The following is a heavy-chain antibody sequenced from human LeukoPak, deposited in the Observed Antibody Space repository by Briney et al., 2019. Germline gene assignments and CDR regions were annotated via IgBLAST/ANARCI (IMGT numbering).Heavy chain of an antibody. CDR1: GFTFSSYG. D-gene: IGHD4-11*01. CDR2: ISYDGSNK. CDR3: ARVGGSNFYNYGMDV. J-gene: IGHJ6*02. Sequence: GGSLRLSCAASGFTFSSYGMHWVRQAPGKGLEWVAVISYDGSNKYYADSVKGRFTISRDNSKNTLYLQMNSLRAEDTAVYYCARVGGSNFYNYGMDVWGQGTTVIVSS. V-gene: IGHV3-30*03.